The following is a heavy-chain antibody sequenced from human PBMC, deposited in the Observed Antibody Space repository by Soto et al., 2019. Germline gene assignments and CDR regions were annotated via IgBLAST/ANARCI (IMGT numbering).Heavy chain of an antibody. J-gene: IGHJ6*02. Sequence: SETLSLTCTASGGSISSGGYYWSWIRQHPGKGLEWIGYIYYSGSTYYNPSLKSRVTISVDTSKNQFSLKLSSVTAADTAVYYCARDRRGDDYYYYYGMDVWGQGTTVTVSS. D-gene: IGHD3-10*01. CDR1: GGSISSGGYY. CDR3: ARDRRGDDYYYYYGMDV. V-gene: IGHV4-31*03. CDR2: IYYSGST.